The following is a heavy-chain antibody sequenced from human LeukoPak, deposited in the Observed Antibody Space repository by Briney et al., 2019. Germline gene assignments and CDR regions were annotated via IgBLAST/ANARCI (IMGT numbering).Heavy chain of an antibody. D-gene: IGHD5-12*01. CDR3: TRDRWGGGYISRGMDV. Sequence: GGSLRLSCTASEFTFGDYAISWVRQAPGKGLEWLGFIRSKGNDGTTDYAASVKGRFIISRDDSKSVAYLEMNDLKTEDTAVYYCTRDRWGGGYISRGMDVWGKGTTVTISS. J-gene: IGHJ6*04. CDR1: EFTFGDYA. V-gene: IGHV3-49*04. CDR2: IRSKGNDGTT.